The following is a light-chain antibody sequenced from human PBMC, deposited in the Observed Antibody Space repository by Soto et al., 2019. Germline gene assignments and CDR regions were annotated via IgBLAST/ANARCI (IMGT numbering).Light chain of an antibody. CDR3: QQRSNWPPLT. J-gene: IGKJ4*01. CDR2: DAS. Sequence: MALSHSPDTMSLSPGAGATIVGRASQSVSSYLAWYQQKPGQAPRLLIYDASKRATGIPARFSGSGSGTDFTLTISSLEPEDFAVYYCQQRSNWPPLTFGGGTKVDIK. V-gene: IGKV3-11*01. CDR1: QSVSSY.